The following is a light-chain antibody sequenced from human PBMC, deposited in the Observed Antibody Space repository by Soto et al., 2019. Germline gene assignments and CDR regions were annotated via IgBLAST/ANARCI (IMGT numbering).Light chain of an antibody. CDR2: DAS. CDR1: QSVTSH. Sequence: DIVLTQYPATLSLSPGERATLSCRASQSVTSHLAWYQHIPGQAPRLLIYDASTRATGIPPRFSGSGSGTDFTLTISSLEPEDSAVYYCHQRSKWPLTFGEGTTVEIK. J-gene: IGKJ4*01. CDR3: HQRSKWPLT. V-gene: IGKV3-11*01.